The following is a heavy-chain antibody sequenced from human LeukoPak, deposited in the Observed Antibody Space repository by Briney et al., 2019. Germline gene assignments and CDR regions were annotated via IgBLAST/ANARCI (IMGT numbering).Heavy chain of an antibody. D-gene: IGHD3-3*01. Sequence: VASVKVSCKASGYTFTSYGISWVRQAPGQGLAWMGWISAYNGNTNYAQKLQGRVTMTTDTSTSTAYMELRSLRSDDTAVYYCARAGYQIFGVVIPQIDYWGQGTLVTVSS. J-gene: IGHJ4*02. V-gene: IGHV1-18*01. CDR2: ISAYNGNT. CDR1: GYTFTSYG. CDR3: ARAGYQIFGVVIPQIDY.